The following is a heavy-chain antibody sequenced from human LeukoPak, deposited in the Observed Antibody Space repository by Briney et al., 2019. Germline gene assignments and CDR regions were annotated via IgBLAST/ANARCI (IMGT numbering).Heavy chain of an antibody. D-gene: IGHD1-26*01. CDR1: GFSLSRYW. J-gene: IGHJ4*02. Sequence: PGGSLRLSCAAFGFSLSRYWMHWVRQAPGKGLEWVSAISGSGGSTYYADSVKGRFTISRDNSKNTLYLQMNSLRAEDTAVYYCAKHTIVGATTGYFDYWGQGTLVTVSS. CDR3: AKHTIVGATTGYFDY. V-gene: IGHV3-23*01. CDR2: ISGSGGST.